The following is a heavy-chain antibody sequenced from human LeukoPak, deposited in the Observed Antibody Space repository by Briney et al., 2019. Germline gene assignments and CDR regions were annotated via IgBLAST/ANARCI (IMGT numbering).Heavy chain of an antibody. Sequence: GGSLRLSCAASGFTFSTSTMNWVRQAPGKGLEWVSSIGSTSNYMYYADSVEGRFTISRDNAKNSLYPQMDSLRAEDTAVYYCTRLTGGYFDYWGQGTLVTVSS. CDR3: TRLTGGYFDY. CDR2: IGSTSNYM. J-gene: IGHJ4*02. D-gene: IGHD1-14*01. V-gene: IGHV3-21*01. CDR1: GFTFSTST.